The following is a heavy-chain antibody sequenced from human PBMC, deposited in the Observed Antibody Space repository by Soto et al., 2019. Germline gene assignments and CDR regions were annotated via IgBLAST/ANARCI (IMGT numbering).Heavy chain of an antibody. J-gene: IGHJ4*02. V-gene: IGHV1-18*01. D-gene: IGHD4-17*01. CDR1: GYTFTSYG. CDR3: ARMEDYGDYVY. Sequence: QVHLVQSGAEVKKPVASVKVSCKASGYTFTSYGISWVRQAPGQGLEWMGWISDYNGNTNYAQKLQCRVTMTTDTSKRTAYMELRSLRSDDTDVYYCARMEDYGDYVYWGQGTLVTVSS. CDR2: ISDYNGNT.